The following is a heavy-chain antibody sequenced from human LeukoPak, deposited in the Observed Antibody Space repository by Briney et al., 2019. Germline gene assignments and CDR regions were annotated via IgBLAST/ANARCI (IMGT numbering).Heavy chain of an antibody. V-gene: IGHV3-74*03. CDR3: ARTDWFDP. Sequence: HPGGSLRLSCVASGFTFSGSWMHWVRQVPGKGLVWVSRIKNDGSSTTYADSVKGRFTISRDNAKNTLYLQMNSLRVEDTAVYYCARTDWFDPWGQGTLVTVSS. J-gene: IGHJ5*02. CDR1: GFTFSGSW. CDR2: IKNDGSST.